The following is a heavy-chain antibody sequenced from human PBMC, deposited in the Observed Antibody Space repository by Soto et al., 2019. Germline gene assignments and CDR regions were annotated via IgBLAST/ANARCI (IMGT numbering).Heavy chain of an antibody. CDR3: TMTYYDFWSGYYY. CDR2: IKSKTDGGTT. CDR1: GFTFSNAW. D-gene: IGHD3-3*01. V-gene: IGHV3-15*07. Sequence: EVQLVESGGGLVKPGGSLRLSCAASGFTFSNAWMNWVRQAPGKGLEWVGRIKSKTDGGTTDYAAPMKGRFTISRDDSKNTLYLQMNSLKTEDTAVYYCTMTYYDFWSGYYYWGQGTLVTVSS. J-gene: IGHJ4*02.